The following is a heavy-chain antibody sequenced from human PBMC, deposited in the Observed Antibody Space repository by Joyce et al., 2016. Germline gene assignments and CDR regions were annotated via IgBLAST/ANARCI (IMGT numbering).Heavy chain of an antibody. D-gene: IGHD6-19*01. V-gene: IGHV5-51*01. J-gene: IGHJ4*02. CDR3: ARTLAVAGVADY. CDR2: IYPRDSET. Sequence: EVHLVQSGAEVKKPGESLMISCKASGYNLPNYWIGWVRQMPGKGREWMGVIYPRDSETRNSPSFEGQVTFSGDKSDNTAYLQWSSLKASDTAMYYCARTLAVAGVADYWGQGTRVTVSS. CDR1: GYNLPNYW.